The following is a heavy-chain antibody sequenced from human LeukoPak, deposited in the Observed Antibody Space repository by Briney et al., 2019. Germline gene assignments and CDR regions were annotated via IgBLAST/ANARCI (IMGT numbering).Heavy chain of an antibody. J-gene: IGHJ3*02. CDR2: ISSSSSYI. Sequence: GGSLRLSCAASGFTFSSYSMNWVRQAPGKGLEWVSSISSSSSYIYYADSVKGRFTISRDNAKNSLYLQMNSLRAEDTAVYYCARDFVSEKEPGGTFDIWGQGTMVTVSS. CDR3: ARDFVSEKEPGGTFDI. CDR1: GFTFSSYS. V-gene: IGHV3-21*01. D-gene: IGHD1-26*01.